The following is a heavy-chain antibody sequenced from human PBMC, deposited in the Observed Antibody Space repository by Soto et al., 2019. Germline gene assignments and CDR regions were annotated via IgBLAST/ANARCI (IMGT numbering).Heavy chain of an antibody. Sequence: PSETLSLTCTVSGDSISSSSYYWGWIRQPPGKGLEWIGSIYYSGSTHYNPSLKSRVTISVDTSKNHFSLKLSSVTAADTAVYYCARQGSSSWYLDYWGRGTLVTVSS. J-gene: IGHJ4*02. V-gene: IGHV4-39*01. CDR3: ARQGSSSWYLDY. CDR2: IYYSGST. CDR1: GDSISSSSYY. D-gene: IGHD6-13*01.